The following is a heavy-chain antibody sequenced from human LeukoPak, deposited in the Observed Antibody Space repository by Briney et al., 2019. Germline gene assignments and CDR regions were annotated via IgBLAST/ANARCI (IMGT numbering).Heavy chain of an antibody. D-gene: IGHD3-16*01. CDR2: INPNSGGT. CDR1: GYTFTGYY. Sequence: ASVKVSCKASGYTFTGYYMHWVRQAPGQGLEWMGWINPNSGGTNYAQKFQGRVTMTRDTSISTAYMELSRLRSDDTAVYYCARGAIMITFGGADYWGQGTLVTVSS. CDR3: ARGAIMITFGGADY. V-gene: IGHV1-2*02. J-gene: IGHJ4*02.